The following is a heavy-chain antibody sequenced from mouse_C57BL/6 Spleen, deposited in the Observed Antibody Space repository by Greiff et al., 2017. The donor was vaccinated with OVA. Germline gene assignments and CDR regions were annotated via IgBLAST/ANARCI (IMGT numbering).Heavy chain of an antibody. CDR2: ISDGGSYT. CDR3: ARDYGLYAMDY. CDR1: GFTFSSYA. D-gene: IGHD1-1*02. Sequence: EVKVVESGGGLVKPGGSLKLSCAASGFTFSSYAMSWVRQTPEKRLEWVATISDGGSYTYYPDNVKGRFTISRDNAKNNLYLQMSHLKSEDTAMYYCARDYGLYAMDYWGQGTSVTVSS. V-gene: IGHV5-4*01. J-gene: IGHJ4*01.